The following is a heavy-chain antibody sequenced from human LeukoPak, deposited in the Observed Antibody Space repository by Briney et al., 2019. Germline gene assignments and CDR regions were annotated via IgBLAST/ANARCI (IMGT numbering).Heavy chain of an antibody. V-gene: IGHV3-15*01. CDR3: TTESRDRSGWYGAFDI. J-gene: IGHJ3*02. CDR1: GFIFYNAW. Sequence: PGGSLRLSCAASGFIFYNAWLDRVRQAPGKGLEWVGRIKSKTDGGTADYPAPVKGRFTISRDDSTNTLFLQMNSLRTEDTAVYYCTTESRDRSGWYGAFDIWGQGTMVSVSS. CDR2: IKSKTDGGTA. D-gene: IGHD6-19*01.